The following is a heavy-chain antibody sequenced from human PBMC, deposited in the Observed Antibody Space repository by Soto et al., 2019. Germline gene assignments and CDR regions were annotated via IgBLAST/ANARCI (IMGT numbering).Heavy chain of an antibody. CDR1: GGTFSSYA. Sequence: QVQLVQSGAEVKKPGSSVKVSCKASGGTFSSYAISWVRQAPGQGLEWMGGIIPIFGTANYAQKFQGRVTITADESTSTDYMELSRLRSEDTAVYYCARVGFTMIVVAFFDYWGQGTLVTVSS. CDR2: IIPIFGTA. V-gene: IGHV1-69*01. CDR3: ARVGFTMIVVAFFDY. J-gene: IGHJ4*02. D-gene: IGHD3-22*01.